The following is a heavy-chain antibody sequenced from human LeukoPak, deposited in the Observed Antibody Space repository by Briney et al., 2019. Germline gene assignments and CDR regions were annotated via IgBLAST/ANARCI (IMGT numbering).Heavy chain of an antibody. CDR2: IYYSGST. CDR3: ARVGSGSYYLYYFDY. Sequence: SETLSLTCTVSGVSISSSSYYWGWIRQPPGKGLEWIESIYYSGSTYYNPSLKSRVTISVDTSKNQFSLKLSSVTAADTAVYYCARVGSGSYYLYYFDYWGQGTLVTVSS. J-gene: IGHJ4*02. CDR1: GVSISSSSYY. V-gene: IGHV4-39*07. D-gene: IGHD3-10*01.